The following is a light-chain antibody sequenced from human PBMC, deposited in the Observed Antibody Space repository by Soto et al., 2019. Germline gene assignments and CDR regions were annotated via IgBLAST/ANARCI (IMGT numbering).Light chain of an antibody. V-gene: IGKV3-20*01. CDR1: QSVTTR. Sequence: EIVFTQSPDTLSLSPGGRATLSCRASQSVTTRLAWYQQKPGQPPRLLISGASVRASGVPVRISGSGSGTDFTLTISRLEPEDFAMYYCQQYGGSPITFGLGRRLEI. CDR2: GAS. CDR3: QQYGGSPIT. J-gene: IGKJ5*01.